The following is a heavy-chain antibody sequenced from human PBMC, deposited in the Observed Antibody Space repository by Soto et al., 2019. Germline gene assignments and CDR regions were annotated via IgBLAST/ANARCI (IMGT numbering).Heavy chain of an antibody. V-gene: IGHV3-23*01. D-gene: IGHD6-19*01. CDR3: GKDRLEVADPPSPGHYYGMDV. CDR2: IRCSGGRT. J-gene: IGHJ6*02. CDR1: GFTFSSYA. Sequence: EVQLLESGGGLVQPGGSLRLSCAASGFTFSSYAMRWVRQAPGKGLEWVSAIRCSGGRTYYADSVKGRFTISRDNSKNTLYLQMNSLRDEDTAGYYCGKDRLEVADPPSPGHYYGMDVWGQGTPVTVSS.